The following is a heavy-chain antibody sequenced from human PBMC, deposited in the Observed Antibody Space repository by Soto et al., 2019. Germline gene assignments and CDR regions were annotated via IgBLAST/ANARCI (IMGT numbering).Heavy chain of an antibody. J-gene: IGHJ6*02. CDR3: AKERMADVAGMDV. D-gene: IGHD2-15*01. V-gene: IGHV3-23*01. CDR2: ISGSGGST. CDR1: GFTFGGYA. Sequence: GGSLRLSCAASGFTFGGYAMSWVRQAPGKGLEWVSAISGSGGSTYYADSVKGRFTISRDNSKNTLYLQMNSLRAEDTAVYYCAKERMADVAGMDVWGQGTTVTVSS.